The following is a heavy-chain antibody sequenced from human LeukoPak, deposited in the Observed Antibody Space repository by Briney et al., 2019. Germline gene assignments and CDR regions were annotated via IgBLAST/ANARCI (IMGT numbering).Heavy chain of an antibody. CDR1: GYSISSGYY. CDR3: VAKQTVTIDY. V-gene: IGHV4-38-2*02. Sequence: SETLSLTCTVSGYSISSGYYWGWIRQPPGKGLEWIGNVYHGENTYYNPSLKSRVTISVDTSKNQFSLKLTSVTAADTAVYYCVAKQTVTIDYWGQGTLVTVSS. CDR2: VYHGENT. J-gene: IGHJ4*02. D-gene: IGHD4-17*01.